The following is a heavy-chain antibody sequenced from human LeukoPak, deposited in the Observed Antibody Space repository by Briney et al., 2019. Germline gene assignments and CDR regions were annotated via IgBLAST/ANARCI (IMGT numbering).Heavy chain of an antibody. CDR1: GVSISGSH. J-gene: IGHJ4*02. CDR3: ASYYDSSGYYYVFDY. V-gene: IGHV4-59*01. Sequence: SETLSLTCTVSGVSISGSHWSWIRQPPGKGLEWIGHVYYTGSTNYNPSLRSRVTMSVDTSKDQFSLKMSSVTAADTAVYYCASYYDSSGYYYVFDYWGQGTLVTVSS. D-gene: IGHD3-22*01. CDR2: VYYTGST.